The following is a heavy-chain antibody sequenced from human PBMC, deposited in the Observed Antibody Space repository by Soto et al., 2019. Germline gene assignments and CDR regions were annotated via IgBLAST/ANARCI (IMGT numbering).Heavy chain of an antibody. D-gene: IGHD3-16*01. CDR1: GYTFTSYG. V-gene: IGHV1-18*01. J-gene: IGHJ1*01. CDR2: ISAYNGNT. Sequence: QVQLVQSGAEVKKPGASVKVSCKASGYTFTSYGISWVRQAPGQGLEWMGWISAYNGNTNYAQKLQGSITMTTDTTTGTAYMEMSSLRSDDTAVYYCASPGGGLRGHSPVRFQHWGQGTLVTVSS. CDR3: ASPGGGLRGHSPVRFQH.